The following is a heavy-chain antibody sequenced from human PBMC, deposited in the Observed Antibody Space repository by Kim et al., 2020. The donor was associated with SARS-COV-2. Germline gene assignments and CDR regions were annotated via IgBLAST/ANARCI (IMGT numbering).Heavy chain of an antibody. CDR2: INPNSDGT. D-gene: IGHD5-12*01. CDR1: EYTFTAYY. V-gene: IGHV1-2*06. J-gene: IGHJ4*02. Sequence: ASVKVSCKASEYTFTAYYIHWVRQAPGQGLEWMGRINPNSDGTLYAQKFEGRVTMTRDTSISTAYMELNRLTSDDSAVYYCARGLPIGDSLGSGYGDYWGQGTLVTVSS. CDR3: ARGLPIGDSLGSGYGDY.